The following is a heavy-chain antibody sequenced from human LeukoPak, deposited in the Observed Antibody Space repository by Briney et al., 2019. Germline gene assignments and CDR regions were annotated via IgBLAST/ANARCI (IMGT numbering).Heavy chain of an antibody. CDR2: IYSCGST. CDR1: GFTVSSNY. J-gene: IGHJ4*02. CDR3: VANFDWLTTITTPDY. V-gene: IGHV3-66*01. Sequence: GGSLRLSCAASGFTVSSNYMSWVRQAPGKGLEWVSVIYSCGSTYYADSVKGRFTISRDNSKNTLYLQMNGLRAEDTAVYYCVANFDWLTTITTPDYWGQGTLVTVSS. D-gene: IGHD3-9*01.